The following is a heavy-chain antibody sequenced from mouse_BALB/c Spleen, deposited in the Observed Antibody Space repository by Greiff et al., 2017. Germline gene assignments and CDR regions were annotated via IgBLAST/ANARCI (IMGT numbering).Heavy chain of an antibody. V-gene: IGHV1-7*01. CDR1: GYTFTSYW. Sequence: VQLQQSGAELAKPGASVKMSCKASGYTFTSYWMHWVKQRPGQGLEWIGYINPSTGYTEYNQKFKDKATLTADKSSSTAYMQLSSLTSEDSAVYYCARGEFITTATYYCDYWGQGTTLTVSS. D-gene: IGHD1-2*01. CDR2: INPSTGYT. J-gene: IGHJ2*01. CDR3: ARGEFITTATYYCDY.